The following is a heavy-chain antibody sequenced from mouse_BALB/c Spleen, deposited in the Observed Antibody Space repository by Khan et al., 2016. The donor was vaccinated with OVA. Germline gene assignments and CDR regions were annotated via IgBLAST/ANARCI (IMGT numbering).Heavy chain of an antibody. CDR2: INPSSGHT. CDR1: GYTFSNYW. J-gene: IGHJ2*01. Sequence: QVQLQQSGAELAKPGASVKMSCKASGYTFSNYWIHWVKQRPGQGLEWIGYINPSSGHTYYNQTFNDKATLTTDKSSSPSYMQLSSLTSEDSAVYYCARDRIDYWGQGTTLTVSS. CDR3: ARDRIDY. V-gene: IGHV1-7*01.